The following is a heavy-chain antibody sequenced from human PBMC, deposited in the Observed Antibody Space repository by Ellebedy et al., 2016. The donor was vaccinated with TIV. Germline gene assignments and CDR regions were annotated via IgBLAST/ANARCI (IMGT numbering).Heavy chain of an antibody. V-gene: IGHV3-7*03. CDR1: GFPFSSYW. CDR2: IKHDVTEK. J-gene: IGHJ4*02. CDR3: AIDLWNEPPSPMEN. Sequence: GGSLRLXXAASGFPFSSYWMSWVRQAPGRGLEWVANIKHDVTEKSYMDSVKGRFTISRDNAKNSLYLQMNSLRAEDTAVYYCAIDLWNEPPSPMENWGQGTLVTVSS. D-gene: IGHD3-3*01.